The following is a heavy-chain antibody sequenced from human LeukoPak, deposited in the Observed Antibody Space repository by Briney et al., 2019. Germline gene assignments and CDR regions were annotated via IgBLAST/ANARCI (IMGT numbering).Heavy chain of an antibody. D-gene: IGHD3-10*01. Sequence: PSETLSLTCTVSGGSISSYYWSWIRQPPGKGLEWIGYIYYSGSTNYNPSLKSRVTISVDTSKNQFSLKLISVTPADTAVYYCAGEYGPNDAFHLWGQGTIVTVSS. V-gene: IGHV4-59*01. CDR2: IYYSGST. CDR1: GGSISSYY. CDR3: AGEYGPNDAFHL. J-gene: IGHJ3*01.